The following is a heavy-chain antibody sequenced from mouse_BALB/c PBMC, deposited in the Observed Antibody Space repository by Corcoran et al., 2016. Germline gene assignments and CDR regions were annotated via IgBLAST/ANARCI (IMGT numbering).Heavy chain of an antibody. CDR3: ATLLRPFDY. V-gene: IGHV3-6*02. Sequence: DVQRQESGPGLVKPSQSLSLTCSVTGYSITSGYYRNWIRQFPGNKLELMGYISYDGSNNYNPSLKNRISLPRDTSKNQFFLKLNSVTTEDTATYYCATLLRPFDYWGQGTTLTVSS. J-gene: IGHJ2*01. CDR1: GYSITSGYY. CDR2: ISYDGSN. D-gene: IGHD1-2*01.